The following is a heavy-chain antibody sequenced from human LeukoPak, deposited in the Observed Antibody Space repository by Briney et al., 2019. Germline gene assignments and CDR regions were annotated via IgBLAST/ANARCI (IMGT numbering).Heavy chain of an antibody. CDR3: ARRVRGYSDSSGYSDYFDY. J-gene: IGHJ4*02. CDR2: IYTSGST. CDR1: GGSISSYY. D-gene: IGHD3-22*01. V-gene: IGHV4-4*08. Sequence: PSETLSLTCTVSGGSISSYYWSWIRQPPGKGLEWIGRIYTSGSTNYNPSLKSRVTISLDTSKNQFSLKLSSVTAADTAVYYCARRVRGYSDSSGYSDYFDYWGRGTLLTVSS.